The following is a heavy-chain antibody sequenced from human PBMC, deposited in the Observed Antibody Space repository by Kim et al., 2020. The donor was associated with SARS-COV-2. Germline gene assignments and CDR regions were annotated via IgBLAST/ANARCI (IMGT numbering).Heavy chain of an antibody. J-gene: IGHJ5*02. CDR3: ARENSHPNNWFDP. CDR1: GGSISSGGYY. CDR2: IYYSGST. Sequence: SETLSLTCTVSGGSISSGGYYWSWIRQHPGKGLEWIGYIYYSGSTYYNPSLKSRVTISVDTSKNQFSLKLSSVTAADTAVYYCARENSHPNNWFDPWGQGTLVTVSS. V-gene: IGHV4-31*03. D-gene: IGHD6-13*01.